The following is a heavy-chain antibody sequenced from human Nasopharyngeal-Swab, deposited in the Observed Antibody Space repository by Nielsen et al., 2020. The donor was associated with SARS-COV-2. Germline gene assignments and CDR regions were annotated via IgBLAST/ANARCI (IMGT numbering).Heavy chain of an antibody. CDR2: IDNNGGAT. J-gene: IGHJ6*03. CDR1: GFTFTSYA. CDR3: VKAWRYIYPSYMDA. Sequence: GESLKISCSASGFTFTSYAMNWVRQAPGKGLEFVSAIDNNGGATYYADSVKGRSTISRDNSKSTLYLQLSSLRGDDTAVYYCVKAWRYIYPSYMDAWGKGTTIIVSS. D-gene: IGHD3-3*01. V-gene: IGHV3-64D*06.